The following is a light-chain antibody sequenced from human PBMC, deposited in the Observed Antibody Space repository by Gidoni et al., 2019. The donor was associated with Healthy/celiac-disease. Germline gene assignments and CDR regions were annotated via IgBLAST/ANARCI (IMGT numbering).Light chain of an antibody. J-gene: IGLJ3*02. Sequence: QLVLTQSPSASASLGPSVNLTCTLSSGHSSYAIAWHQQQPEKGPRYFMKLNSDGSHSKGDGIPDRFSGSSSGAERYLTISSLQSEDEADYYCQTWGTGIQVFGGGTKLTAL. CDR1: SGHSSYA. CDR3: QTWGTGIQV. V-gene: IGLV4-69*01. CDR2: LNSDGSH.